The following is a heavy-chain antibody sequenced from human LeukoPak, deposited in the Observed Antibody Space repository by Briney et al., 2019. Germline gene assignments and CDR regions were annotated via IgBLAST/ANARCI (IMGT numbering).Heavy chain of an antibody. CDR3: SIGSVQWCSGVRCYPLDY. Sequence: PGGSLRLSCAASGFSFTNYAMSWVRQAPGEGLEWVPVITNIGDDAHHTDSVKGRFTPSRDNSKNTLYLQMRGLRVHDTAVYYCSIGSVQWCSGVRCYPLDYWGQGTLVTVSS. V-gene: IGHV3-23*01. D-gene: IGHD2-15*01. J-gene: IGHJ4*02. CDR2: ITNIGDDA. CDR1: GFSFTNYA.